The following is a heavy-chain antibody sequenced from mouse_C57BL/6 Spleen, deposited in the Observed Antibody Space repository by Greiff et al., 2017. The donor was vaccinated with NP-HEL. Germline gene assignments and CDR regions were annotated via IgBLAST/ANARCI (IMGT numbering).Heavy chain of an antibody. Sequence: EVMLVESGGDLVKPGGSLKLSCAASGFTFSSYGMSWVRQTPDKRLEWVATISSGGSYTYYPDSVKGRFTISRDNAKNTLYLQMSSLKSEDTAMYYCASTAQATGYWGQGTTLTVSS. V-gene: IGHV5-6*01. CDR3: ASTAQATGY. CDR2: ISSGGSYT. D-gene: IGHD3-2*02. J-gene: IGHJ2*01. CDR1: GFTFSSYG.